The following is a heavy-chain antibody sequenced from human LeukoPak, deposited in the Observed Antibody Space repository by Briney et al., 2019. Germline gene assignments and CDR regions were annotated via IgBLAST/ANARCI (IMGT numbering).Heavy chain of an antibody. CDR2: IRYDGSNK. CDR3: AKDFGSSGYYYLDY. Sequence: GGSLRLSCAASGFTFSSYGMHWVRQAPGKGLEWVAFIRYDGSNKYYADSVKGRFTISRDNSKNTLYLQMNSLRAEDTAVYYCAKDFGSSGYYYLDYWGQGTLVTVSS. D-gene: IGHD3-22*01. CDR1: GFTFSSYG. V-gene: IGHV3-30*02. J-gene: IGHJ4*02.